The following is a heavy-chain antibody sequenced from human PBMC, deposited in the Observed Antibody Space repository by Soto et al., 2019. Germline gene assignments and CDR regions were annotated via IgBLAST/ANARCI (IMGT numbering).Heavy chain of an antibody. CDR2: ISSSSSYI. V-gene: IGHV3-21*01. CDR3: ARTIFGVVTPVPTDY. J-gene: IGHJ4*02. Sequence: PGGSLRLSCAAAGFTFSSYSMNWVRQAPGKGLEWVSSISSSSSYIYYADSVKGRFTISRDNAKNSLYLQMNSLRAEDTAVYYCARTIFGVVTPVPTDYWGQATLVTVSS. D-gene: IGHD3-3*01. CDR1: GFTFSSYS.